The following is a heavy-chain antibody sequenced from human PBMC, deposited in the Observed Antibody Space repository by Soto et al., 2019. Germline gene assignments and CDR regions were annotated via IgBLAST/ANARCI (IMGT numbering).Heavy chain of an antibody. CDR3: ARVTNPSTFWSGYNYYYYGMDV. J-gene: IGHJ6*02. V-gene: IGHV1-2*02. D-gene: IGHD3-3*01. CDR1: GYTFTGYY. CDR2: INPNSGGT. Sequence: QVQLVQSGAEVKKPGASVKVSCKASGYTFTGYYMHWVRQAPGQGLEWMGWINPNSGGTNYAQKFQGRVTMTRDTSISTAYMELSRLRSDDTAVYYCARVTNPSTFWSGYNYYYYGMDVWGQGTTVTVSS.